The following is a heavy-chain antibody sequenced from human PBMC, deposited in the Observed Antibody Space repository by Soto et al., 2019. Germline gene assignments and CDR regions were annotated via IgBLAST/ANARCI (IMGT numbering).Heavy chain of an antibody. Sequence: QVQVVESGGGVVQPGRSLRLSCAASGFTFSSFGMHWVRQAPCKGLEWVSLIWYDGSKKSYGDSVKGRFTISRDNSRNTVYLQMNSLRADDTAVYYCARDASNYSLWSGYYPSRNGMDVWGQGTTVTVSS. CDR3: ARDASNYSLWSGYYPSRNGMDV. V-gene: IGHV3-33*01. CDR1: GFTFSSFG. D-gene: IGHD3-3*01. CDR2: IWYDGSKK. J-gene: IGHJ6*02.